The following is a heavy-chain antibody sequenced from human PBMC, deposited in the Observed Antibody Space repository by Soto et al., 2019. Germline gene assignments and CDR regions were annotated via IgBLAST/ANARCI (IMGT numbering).Heavy chain of an antibody. CDR2: ISAYNANA. CDR3: ARENSYFDY. J-gene: IGHJ4*02. Sequence: QIQLLQSGAEVKKPGDSVKVTCKASGYTFRNFGISWVRQAPGQGLEWMGWISAYNANANYAQKFQGRLTMTADTSTSTAYMELRSLRSDDTAVYYCARENSYFDYWGQGTLVTVSS. V-gene: IGHV1-18*01. CDR1: GYTFRNFG.